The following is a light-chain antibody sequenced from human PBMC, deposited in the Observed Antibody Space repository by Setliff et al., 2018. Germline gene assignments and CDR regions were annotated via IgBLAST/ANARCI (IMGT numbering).Light chain of an antibody. V-gene: IGLV2-23*01. CDR1: SSDVGSYNL. Sequence: ALTQPASVSGSPGQSITISCTGTSSDVGSYNLVSWYQQHPGKAPKLMIYEGSKRPSGVSNRFSGSKSGNTASLTISGLQAEDEADYYCCSYAGSSTSLYVFGTGTKV. CDR2: EGS. CDR3: CSYAGSSTSLYV. J-gene: IGLJ1*01.